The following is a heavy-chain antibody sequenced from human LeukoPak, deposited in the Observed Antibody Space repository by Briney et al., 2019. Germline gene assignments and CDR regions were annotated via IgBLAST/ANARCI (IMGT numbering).Heavy chain of an antibody. D-gene: IGHD3/OR15-3a*01. CDR2: IYYSGST. Sequence: SETLSLTCTVSGGSISSYYWSWIRQPPGKGLEWIGYIYYSGSTNYNPSLKSRVTISVDTSKNQFSLKLSSVTAADTAVYYCARGGQGHYYYYMDVWGKGTTVTVSS. V-gene: IGHV4-59*01. J-gene: IGHJ6*03. CDR3: ARGGQGHYYYYMDV. CDR1: GGSISSYY.